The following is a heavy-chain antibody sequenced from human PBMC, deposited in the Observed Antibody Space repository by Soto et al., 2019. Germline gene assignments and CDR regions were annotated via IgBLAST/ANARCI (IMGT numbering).Heavy chain of an antibody. CDR3: ARAAGGSPWFDP. D-gene: IGHD2-15*01. CDR1: GYTFTSYY. J-gene: IGHJ5*02. V-gene: IGHV1-46*03. CDR2: INPSGGST. Sequence: QVQLVQSGAEVKKPGASVKVSCKPSGYTFTSYYMHWVRQAPGQGLEWMGIINPSGGSTSYAQKFQGRVTMTRDTSTSTVYMELSSLRSEETAVYYCARAAGGSPWFDPWGQGTLVTVSS.